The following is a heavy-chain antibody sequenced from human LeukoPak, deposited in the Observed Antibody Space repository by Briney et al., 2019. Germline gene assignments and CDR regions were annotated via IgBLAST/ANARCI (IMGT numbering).Heavy chain of an antibody. CDR2: IRFVGRNK. V-gene: IGHV3-30*02. D-gene: IGHD6-13*01. CDR1: GFTFINYA. J-gene: IGHJ5*02. Sequence: PGGSLRLSFAASGFTFINYAMHWVRQAPGKGLEWVGFIRFVGRNKYYADFVKGRFNISRENSKNTLYLQMNSLRAEDTAVYYCARELRVEQQLIMVGPNWFDPWGQGTLVTVSS. CDR3: ARELRVEQQLIMVGPNWFDP.